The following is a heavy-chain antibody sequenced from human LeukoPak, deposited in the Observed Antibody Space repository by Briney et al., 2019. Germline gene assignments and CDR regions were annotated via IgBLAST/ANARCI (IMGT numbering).Heavy chain of an antibody. V-gene: IGHV3-48*04. CDR1: GFTFTKYA. J-gene: IGHJ4*02. Sequence: GGSLRLSCAASGFTFTKYAIKWVRQAPGKGLEWVSYISSASGSIYYADSVKGRFTISRDNAKNSLFLQMNSLRAEDTAVYYCARLPAYCSSTSCYYDYWGQGTLVTVSS. D-gene: IGHD2-2*01. CDR2: ISSASGSI. CDR3: ARLPAYCSSTSCYYDY.